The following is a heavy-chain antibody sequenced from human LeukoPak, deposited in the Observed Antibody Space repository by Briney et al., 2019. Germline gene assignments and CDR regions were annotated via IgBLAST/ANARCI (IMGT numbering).Heavy chain of an antibody. CDR3: ATPMLAYCGGDCPLGY. CDR2: IYSGGST. J-gene: IGHJ4*02. V-gene: IGHV3-53*04. CDR1: GFTVSSNY. Sequence: PGGSLRLSCAASGFTVSSNYMSWVRQAPGKGLEWVSVIYSGGSTYYADTVKGRFTISRHNSKNTPYLQMNSLRAEDTAVYYCATPMLAYCGGDCPLGYWGQGTLVTVSS. D-gene: IGHD2-21*02.